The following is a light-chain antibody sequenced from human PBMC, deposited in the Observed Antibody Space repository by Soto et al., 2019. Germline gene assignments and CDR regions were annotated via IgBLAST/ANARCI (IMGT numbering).Light chain of an antibody. CDR1: RSDVGAYNY. V-gene: IGLV2-14*01. Sequence: QSVLTQPASVSGSPGQSITISCTGTRSDVGAYNYVSWYQQYPGKSPKVIIYDVSNRPSGVSNRFSGSKSGNTASLTISGLEAEDEADYYCCSYPTSRTVVFGGGTKVTVL. CDR2: DVS. J-gene: IGLJ2*01. CDR3: CSYPTSRTVV.